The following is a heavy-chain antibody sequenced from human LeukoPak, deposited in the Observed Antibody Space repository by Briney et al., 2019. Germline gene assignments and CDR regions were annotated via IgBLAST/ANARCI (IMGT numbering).Heavy chain of an antibody. CDR2: INHSGST. CDR1: GGSFSGYH. CDR3: ARVAARSFDY. Sequence: SETLSLTCAVYGGSFSGYHWSWIRQPPGKGLEWIGEINHSGSTNYNPSLKSRVTISVDTSKNQFSLKLSSVTAADTAVYYCARVAARSFDYWGQGTLVTVSS. D-gene: IGHD6-6*01. V-gene: IGHV4-34*01. J-gene: IGHJ4*02.